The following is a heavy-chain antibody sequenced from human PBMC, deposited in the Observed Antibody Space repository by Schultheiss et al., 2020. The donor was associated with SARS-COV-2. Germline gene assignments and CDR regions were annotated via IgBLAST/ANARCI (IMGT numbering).Heavy chain of an antibody. CDR3: ARTSFKGDYVWGSYRSNWFDP. D-gene: IGHD3-16*02. J-gene: IGHJ5*02. CDR2: INHSGST. Sequence: SETLSLTCAVYGGSFSGYYWSWIRQPPGKGLEWIGEINHSGSTNYNPSLKSRVTMSVDTSKNQFSLRLSSVTAADTAVYYCARTSFKGDYVWGSYRSNWFDPWGEGALVTVSS. V-gene: IGHV4-34*01. CDR1: GGSFSGYY.